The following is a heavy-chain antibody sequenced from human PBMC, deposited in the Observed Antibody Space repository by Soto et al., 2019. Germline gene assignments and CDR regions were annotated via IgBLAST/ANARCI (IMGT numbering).Heavy chain of an antibody. CDR3: ARDRSYGSLSYWFDP. CDR1: GFTFTNHA. Sequence: QVQLVESGGGVVQPGRSLRLSCAASGFTFTNHAMHWVCQAPGRGLEWVASISRDGTSENYSDSVKGRFTISRDDSQKTVSLQMDSLTSDDTGVFYCARDRSYGSLSYWFDPWGQGTLVTVSS. V-gene: IGHV3-30*04. J-gene: IGHJ5*02. CDR2: ISRDGTSE. D-gene: IGHD6-6*01.